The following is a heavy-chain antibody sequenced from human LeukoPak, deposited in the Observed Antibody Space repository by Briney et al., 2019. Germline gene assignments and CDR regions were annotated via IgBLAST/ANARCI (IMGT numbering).Heavy chain of an antibody. V-gene: IGHV4-59*08. D-gene: IGHD2-8*01. J-gene: IGHJ4*02. CDR1: DGSISSYF. CDR2: IYYTGMS. Sequence: PSETLSLTCTVPDGSISSYFWSWIRQLPGKGLEWIGYIYYTGMSNSKPSLKSRVTISMDTSKNQFSLQLSSVTAADTAIYYCARHGRMVIMSKFSTGIDQWGQGTLVTVPS. CDR3: ARHGRMVIMSKFSTGIDQ.